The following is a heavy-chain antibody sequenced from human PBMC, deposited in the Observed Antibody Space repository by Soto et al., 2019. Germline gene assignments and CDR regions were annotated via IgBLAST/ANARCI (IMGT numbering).Heavy chain of an antibody. CDR1: GASISGFY. Sequence: PSETRARTCTVSGASISGFYWSWIREDAGKGLEWIGRIYATGTTDYNPCLKSRVMMSVDTSKKQFSLKLRSVTAADTAVYYCVRDGTGAGRDWFDPWGQGISVTVSS. CDR3: VRDGTGAGRDWFDP. CDR2: IYATGTT. V-gene: IGHV4-4*07. J-gene: IGHJ5*02. D-gene: IGHD1-1*01.